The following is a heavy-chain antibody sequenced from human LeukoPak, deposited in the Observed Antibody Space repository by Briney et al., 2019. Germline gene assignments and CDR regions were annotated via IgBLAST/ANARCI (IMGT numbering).Heavy chain of an antibody. V-gene: IGHV4-61*08. Sequence: SQTLSLTCTVSGGSISSGGYYWSWIRQPPGKGLEWIGYIYYSGSTNYNPSLKSRVTISVDTSKNQFSLKLSSVTAADTAVYYCARLSEDSSYYCGMDVWGQGTTVTVSS. J-gene: IGHJ6*02. CDR2: IYYSGST. CDR3: ARLSEDSSYYCGMDV. CDR1: GGSISSGGYY. D-gene: IGHD6-6*01.